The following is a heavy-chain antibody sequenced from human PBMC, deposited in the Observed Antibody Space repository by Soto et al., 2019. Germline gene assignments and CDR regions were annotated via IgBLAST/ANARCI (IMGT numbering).Heavy chain of an antibody. J-gene: IGHJ4*02. V-gene: IGHV1-2*02. CDR3: ARAPIWGPTGDFDY. D-gene: IGHD1-26*01. CDR2: INPKSGDI. Sequence: QVHLVQSGAEVKRPGDSVKVSCKASGYTFPDYHIHWVRQAPGQGLEWMGRINPKSGDIYDSPKFQGRVTLTRDTSISTAYMELTPLRLDDTAVYYCARAPIWGPTGDFDYWGQGTLATVAS. CDR1: GYTFPDYH.